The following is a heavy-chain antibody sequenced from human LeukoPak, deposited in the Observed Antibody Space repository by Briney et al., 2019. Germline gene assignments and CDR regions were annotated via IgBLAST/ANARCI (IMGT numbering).Heavy chain of an antibody. V-gene: IGHV4-59*01. CDR3: ASATRYCSGGSCYSIDY. D-gene: IGHD2-15*01. Sequence: SETLSLTCTVSGGSISSYYWSWIRQPPGKGLEWIGYIYHSGSTNYNPSLKSRVTISVDTSKNQFSLKLGSVTAADTAVYYCASATRYCSGGSCYSIDYWGQGTLVTVSS. CDR2: IYHSGST. J-gene: IGHJ4*02. CDR1: GGSISSYY.